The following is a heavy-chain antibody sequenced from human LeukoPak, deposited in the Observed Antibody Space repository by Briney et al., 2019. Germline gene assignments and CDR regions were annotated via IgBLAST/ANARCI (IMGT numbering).Heavy chain of an antibody. CDR2: INHSGRT. CDR3: ARGHRITIFGVVIIVGNWFDR. J-gene: IGHJ5*02. V-gene: IGHV4-34*01. Sequence: PSETLSLTCAVSGGSFSRYYWSWIRQPPGKGLEWIGEINHSGRTTYNPSPRSRVTISVDTSTNQFSLKLSSVTAADTAVYYCARGHRITIFGVVIIVGNWFDRWGQATLVTVS. CDR1: GGSFSRYY. D-gene: IGHD3-3*01.